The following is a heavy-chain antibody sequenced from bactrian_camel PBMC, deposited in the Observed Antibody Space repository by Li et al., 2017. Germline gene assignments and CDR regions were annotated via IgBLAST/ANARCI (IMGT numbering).Heavy chain of an antibody. Sequence: HVQLVESGGGSVQVGGSLRVSCAVSGDTAKKYCWGWFRQAPGKERESVRSFWKYGRGPTYADSVKGRFTMSRDNAKNTVYLQMNSLKFDDTALYYCAANGGPYCSGGLCPSTLGWGQGTQVTVS. J-gene: IGHJ4*01. CDR2: FWKYGRGP. CDR3: AANGGPYCSGGLCPSTLG. V-gene: IGHV3S60*01. CDR1: GDTAKKYC. D-gene: IGHD2*01.